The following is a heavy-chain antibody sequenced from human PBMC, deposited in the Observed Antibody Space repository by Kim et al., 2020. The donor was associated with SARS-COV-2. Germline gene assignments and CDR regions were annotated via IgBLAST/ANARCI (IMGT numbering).Heavy chain of an antibody. Sequence: SETLSLTCTVSGGSISSYYWSWIRQPPGKGLEWIGYIYYSGSTNYNPSLKSRVTISVDTSKNQFSLKLSSVTAADTAVYYCARRRSYGGNPKNNFYWFDPWGQGTLVTVSS. CDR2: IYYSGST. CDR3: ARRRSYGGNPKNNFYWFDP. V-gene: IGHV4-59*08. CDR1: GGSISSYY. D-gene: IGHD1-26*01. J-gene: IGHJ5*02.